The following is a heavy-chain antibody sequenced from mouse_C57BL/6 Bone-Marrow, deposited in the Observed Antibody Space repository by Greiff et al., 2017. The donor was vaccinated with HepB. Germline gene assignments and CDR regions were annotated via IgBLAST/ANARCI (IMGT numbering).Heavy chain of an antibody. Sequence: QVQLKQPGAELVKPGASEKLYCKASGYTFTSYWMHWVKQRPGQGLEWIGMIHPNSGSTNYNEKFKSKATLTVDKSSSTAYMQLSSLTSEDSAVYYCDYGKAMDYWGQGTSVTVSS. J-gene: IGHJ4*01. D-gene: IGHD2-1*01. CDR2: IHPNSGST. CDR1: GYTFTSYW. CDR3: DYGKAMDY. V-gene: IGHV1-64*01.